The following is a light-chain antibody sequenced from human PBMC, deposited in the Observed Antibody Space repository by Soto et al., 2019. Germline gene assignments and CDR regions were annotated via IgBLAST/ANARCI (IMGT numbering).Light chain of an antibody. Sequence: ETVLTQFPATLSLSPGERATLSCRASQSVSTYLAWYQQKPGQAPRLLIYDASNRATGIPARFSGSGSGTDFPLTISSLEAEDSAVYYCQQRNTWPLTFGGGTKVEIK. V-gene: IGKV3-11*01. CDR2: DAS. CDR3: QQRNTWPLT. CDR1: QSVSTY. J-gene: IGKJ4*01.